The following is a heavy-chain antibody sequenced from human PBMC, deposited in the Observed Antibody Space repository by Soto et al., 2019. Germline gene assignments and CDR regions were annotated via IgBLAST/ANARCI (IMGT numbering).Heavy chain of an antibody. V-gene: IGHV1-18*01. D-gene: IGHD1-1*01. CDR3: ARDIENSILQQYPSAGTDEYYFDY. CDR2: ISAYNGNT. J-gene: IGHJ4*02. CDR1: GYTFTSYG. Sequence: QVQLVQSGAEVKKPGASVKVSCKASGYTFTSYGISWVRQAPGQGLEWMGWISAYNGNTNYAQKLQGRVTMTTDTSTSTAYMELRSVRSDDTAVYYCARDIENSILQQYPSAGTDEYYFDYWGQGTLVTVSS.